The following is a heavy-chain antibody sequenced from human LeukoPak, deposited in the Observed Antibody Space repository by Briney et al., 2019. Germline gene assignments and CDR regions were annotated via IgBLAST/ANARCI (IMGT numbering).Heavy chain of an antibody. D-gene: IGHD5-18*01. Sequence: ASVKVSCKASGYTFSNYGISWVRQAPGQGLEWMGRIIPILGIANYAQKFQGRVTITADKSTSTAYMELSSLRSEDTAVYYCARHVDTAMVIWDHNYYYYGMDVWGQGTTVTVSS. CDR3: ARHVDTAMVIWDHNYYYYGMDV. J-gene: IGHJ6*02. CDR2: IIPILGIA. CDR1: GYTFSNYG. V-gene: IGHV1-69*04.